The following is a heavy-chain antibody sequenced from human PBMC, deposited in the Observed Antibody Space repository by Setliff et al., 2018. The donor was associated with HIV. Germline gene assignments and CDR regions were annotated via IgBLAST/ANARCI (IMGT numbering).Heavy chain of an antibody. V-gene: IGHV3-13*01. CDR1: GFTFSSYD. Sequence: WGSLRLSCAASGFTFSSYDFHWVRQAAGTGLEWVSAIGSGGDTYYVDSVKGRFTISRENARNSLYLQMNSLRAGDTAVYYCAREIRTVYTGGHYFYGIDVWGQGTAVTVSS. CDR3: AREIRTVYTGGHYFYGIDV. J-gene: IGHJ6*02. CDR2: IGSGGDT. D-gene: IGHD3-16*01.